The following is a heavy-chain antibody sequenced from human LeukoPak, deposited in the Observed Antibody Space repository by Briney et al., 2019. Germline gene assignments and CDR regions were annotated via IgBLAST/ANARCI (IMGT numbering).Heavy chain of an antibody. D-gene: IGHD6-13*01. CDR1: GGSISNYY. CDR3: ASASSWYRFYYYYGMDV. J-gene: IGHJ6*02. V-gene: IGHV4-59*01. Sequence: SETLSLTCTVSGGSISNYYWSWIRQPPGKGLEWIGYIYYSGSTNYNPSLKSRVTISVDTSKNQFSLKLSSVTAADTAVYYCASASSWYRFYYYYGMDVWGQGTTVTVSS. CDR2: IYYSGST.